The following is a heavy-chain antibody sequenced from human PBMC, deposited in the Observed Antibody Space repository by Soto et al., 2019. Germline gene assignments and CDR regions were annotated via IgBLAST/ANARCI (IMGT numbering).Heavy chain of an antibody. D-gene: IGHD2-15*01. CDR2: ISWNSGSI. CDR3: AKDGCSGGSCYSDVWFDP. CDR1: GFTFDDYA. V-gene: IGHV3-9*01. Sequence: PGGSLRLSCAASGFTFDDYAMHWVRQAPGKGLEWVSGISWNSGSIGYADSVKGRFTISRDNAKNSLYLQMNSLRAEDTALYYCAKDGCSGGSCYSDVWFDPWGQGNLVTVSS. J-gene: IGHJ5*02.